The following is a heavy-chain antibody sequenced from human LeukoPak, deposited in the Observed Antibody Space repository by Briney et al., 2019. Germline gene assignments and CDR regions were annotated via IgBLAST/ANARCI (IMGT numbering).Heavy chain of an antibody. CDR1: GYTFTSYY. V-gene: IGHV1-46*01. CDR2: INPSGGCT. D-gene: IGHD2-15*01. J-gene: IGHJ4*02. Sequence: ASVKVSCKASGYTFTSYYMHWVRQAPGQGLEWMGIINPSGGCTSYAQKFQGRVTMTRDTSTSTVYMELSSPRSEDTAVYYCAREVVAATRSEYYFDYWGQGTLVTVSS. CDR3: AREVVAATRSEYYFDY.